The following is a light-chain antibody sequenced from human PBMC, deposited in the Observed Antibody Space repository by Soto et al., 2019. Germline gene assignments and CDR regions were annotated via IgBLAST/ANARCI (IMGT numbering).Light chain of an antibody. V-gene: IGKV3-15*01. J-gene: IGKJ4*01. CDR1: QTVYSN. Sequence: EIVMTQSPVILSVSPGERATLSCRASQTVYSNLAWYQQKPGQVPRLLIYDTSTRATGFPGRFSGSGSGTEFTLTITSLQSEDFAVYYCQQYTAWPLTFGGGTKVDIK. CDR3: QQYTAWPLT. CDR2: DTS.